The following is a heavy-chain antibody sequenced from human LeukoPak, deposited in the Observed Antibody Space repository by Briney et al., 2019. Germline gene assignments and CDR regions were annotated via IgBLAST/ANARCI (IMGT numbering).Heavy chain of an antibody. Sequence: SETLSPTCTVSGGSISSYYWSWIRQPPGKGLEWVGYIYYSGSTNYNPSLKSRVTISVDTSKNQFSLKLSSVTAADTAVYYCAREGRYYYDSSGYPRYSYYYGMDVWGQGTTVTVSS. CDR2: IYYSGST. CDR3: AREGRYYYDSSGYPRYSYYYGMDV. CDR1: GGSISSYY. D-gene: IGHD3-22*01. J-gene: IGHJ6*02. V-gene: IGHV4-59*01.